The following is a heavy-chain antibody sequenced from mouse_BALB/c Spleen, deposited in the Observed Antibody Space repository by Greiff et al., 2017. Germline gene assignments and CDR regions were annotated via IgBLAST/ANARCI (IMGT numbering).Heavy chain of an antibody. V-gene: IGHV1-69*02. CDR1: GYTFTSYW. Sequence: QVQLQQPGAELVRPGASVKLSCKASGYTFTSYWINWVKQRPGQGLEWIGNIYPSDSYTNYNQKFKDKATLTVDKSSSTAYMQLSSPTSEDSAVYYCTREGSSGCFDYWGQGTTLTVSA. D-gene: IGHD3-1*01. CDR3: TREGSSGCFDY. CDR2: IYPSDSYT. J-gene: IGHJ2*01.